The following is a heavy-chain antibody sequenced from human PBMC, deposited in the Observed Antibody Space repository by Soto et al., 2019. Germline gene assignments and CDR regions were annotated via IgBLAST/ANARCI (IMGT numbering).Heavy chain of an antibody. CDR1: GYTFTNDD. V-gene: IGHV1-8*01. CDR2: MHPKNGNT. D-gene: IGHD3-3*01. CDR3: ARGYDFWTS. Sequence: QVQLVQSGAEVKKPGASVKVSCKASGYTFTNDDINWVRQAPGQGLEWMGWMHPKNGNTGNIEKFQGRVPMTRNTSISTAYMELSSLRYEDTAVYYCARGYDFWTSWGQGTTVTVSS. J-gene: IGHJ6*02.